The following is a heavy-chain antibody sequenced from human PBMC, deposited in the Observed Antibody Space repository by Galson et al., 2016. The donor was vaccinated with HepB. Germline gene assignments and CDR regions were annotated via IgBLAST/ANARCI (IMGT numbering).Heavy chain of an antibody. Sequence: SLRLSCAASGFTFKNYAMTWVRQAPGKGLEWVSVISGSGDTSDYADSVTGRFTISRDNSKNTMHLQMNRLRVEDTAIYYCAKDRLSPKPSNWSDPWGQGTLVTVSS. CDR3: AKDRLSPKPSNWSDP. V-gene: IGHV3-23*01. D-gene: IGHD2-2*01. J-gene: IGHJ5*02. CDR1: GFTFKNYA. CDR2: ISGSGDTS.